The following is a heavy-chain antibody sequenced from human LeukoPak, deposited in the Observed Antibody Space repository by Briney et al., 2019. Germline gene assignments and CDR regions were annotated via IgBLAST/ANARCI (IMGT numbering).Heavy chain of an antibody. Sequence: GGSLRLSCEASGFTFSRSAMTWVRQAPGKGLMWVSGIADNGATYYADSVKGRFTISRDNSKKMQYLQMNSLRADDTAVYYCAKGGVADYYYYMDVWGKGTTVTVSS. CDR3: AKGGVADYYYYMDV. V-gene: IGHV3-23*01. CDR2: IADNGAT. D-gene: IGHD2-8*01. J-gene: IGHJ6*03. CDR1: GFTFSRSA.